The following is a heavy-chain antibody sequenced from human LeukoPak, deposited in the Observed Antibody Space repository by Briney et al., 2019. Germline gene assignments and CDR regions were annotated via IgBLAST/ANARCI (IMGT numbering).Heavy chain of an antibody. D-gene: IGHD7-27*01. Sequence: SETLSLTCTVPGGSLNSYYWSWIRQPPGKGLEWIGFITHSGGTDFDSSLGGRVTISVDTSKNQFSLRLTSMTAADTAVYFCARGRISNWGFEGTLFDAWGQGVLVTVSS. CDR3: ARGRISNWGFEGTLFDA. CDR2: ITHSGGT. CDR1: GGSLNSYY. J-gene: IGHJ4*02. V-gene: IGHV4-59*01.